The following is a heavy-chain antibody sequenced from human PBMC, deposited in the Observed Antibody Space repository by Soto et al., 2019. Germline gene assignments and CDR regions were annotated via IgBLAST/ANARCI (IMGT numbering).Heavy chain of an antibody. D-gene: IGHD4-17*01. CDR1: GGSFSGYY. CDR3: ASRRKTTVTPYYFDY. V-gene: IGHV4-34*01. J-gene: IGHJ4*02. CDR2: INHSGST. Sequence: QVQLQQWGAGLLKPSETLSLTCAVYGGSFSGYYWSWIRQPPGKGLEWIGEINHSGSTNYNPSLTSQVTISGDTSKNQFSLKLSSVTAADTAVYYWASRRKTTVTPYYFDYWGQGTLVTVSS.